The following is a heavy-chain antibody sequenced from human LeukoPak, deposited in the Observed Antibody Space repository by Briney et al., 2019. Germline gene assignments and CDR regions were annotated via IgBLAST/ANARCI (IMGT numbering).Heavy chain of an antibody. V-gene: IGHV1-69*13. CDR1: GGTFSSYA. Sequence: ASVKVSCEASGGTFSSYAISWVRQAPGQGLEWMGGIIPIFGTANYAQKFQGRVTITADESTSTAYMELSSLRSEDTAVYYCARTIFGVVFNYYYYMGVWGKGTTVTVSS. CDR3: ARTIFGVVFNYYYYMGV. CDR2: IIPIFGTA. D-gene: IGHD3-3*01. J-gene: IGHJ6*03.